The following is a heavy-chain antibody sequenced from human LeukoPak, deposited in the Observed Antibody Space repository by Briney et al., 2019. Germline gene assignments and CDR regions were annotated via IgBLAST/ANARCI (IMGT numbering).Heavy chain of an antibody. V-gene: IGHV3-33*01. J-gene: IGHJ4*02. CDR1: GFTVSSYG. CDR2: IWYDGSNQ. D-gene: IGHD5-18*01. Sequence: GGSLRLSCAASGFTVSSYGMHWVRQAPGKGLEWVAVIWYDGSNQYYADSVKGRFTISRDNSKNTLYLQMNSLRAEDTAVYYCARETYVVGDNYVFDYWGQGTLVTVSS. CDR3: ARETYVVGDNYVFDY.